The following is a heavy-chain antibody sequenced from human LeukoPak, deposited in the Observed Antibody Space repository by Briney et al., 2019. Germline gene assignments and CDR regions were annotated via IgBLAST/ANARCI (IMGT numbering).Heavy chain of an antibody. D-gene: IGHD5-24*01. CDR3: ARGRNIEMTTMSGGSDY. Sequence: ASVKVSCKASGYTFTDYYMHWVRQAPGQRLECMGWLNPNSGDTNYAQKFQGRVSMTRDTSISTAYMDLSDLRSDDTAVYYCARGRNIEMTTMSGGSDYWGQGTLVTVSS. J-gene: IGHJ4*02. CDR2: LNPNSGDT. V-gene: IGHV1-2*02. CDR1: GYTFTDYY.